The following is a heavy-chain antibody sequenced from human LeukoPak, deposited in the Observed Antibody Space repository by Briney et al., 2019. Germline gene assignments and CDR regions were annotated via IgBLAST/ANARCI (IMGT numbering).Heavy chain of an antibody. D-gene: IGHD3-22*01. CDR3: AKRGYYYDSGTYYYFDY. V-gene: IGHV3-23*01. CDR2: ISGSGGST. J-gene: IGHJ4*02. CDR1: GFTFSSYS. Sequence: AGGSLRLSCAASGFTFSSYSMNWVRQAPGKGLEWVSCISGSGGSTYYADSVKGRFTISRDNSKNTLYLQMNSLRAEDTAVYYCAKRGYYYDSGTYYYFDYWGQGTLVTVSS.